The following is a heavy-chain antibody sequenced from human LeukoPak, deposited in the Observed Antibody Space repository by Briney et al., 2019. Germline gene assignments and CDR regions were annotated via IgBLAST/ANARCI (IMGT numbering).Heavy chain of an antibody. CDR3: ASSSWVQDFFQKGYFDL. CDR1: GFTFSSYD. J-gene: IGHJ2*01. Sequence: GGSLRLSCAASGFTFSSYDMHWVRQATGKGLEWVSAIGTAGDTYYPGSVKGRFTISRDNAKNSLYLQMNSLRAEDTAVYYCASSSWVQDFFQKGYFDLWGRGTLVTVSS. CDR2: IGTAGDT. V-gene: IGHV3-13*01. D-gene: IGHD3/OR15-3a*01.